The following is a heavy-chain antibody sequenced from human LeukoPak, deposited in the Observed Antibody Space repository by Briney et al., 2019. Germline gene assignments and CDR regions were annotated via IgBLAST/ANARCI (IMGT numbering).Heavy chain of an antibody. CDR3: AKSTRDYYYYMDV. V-gene: IGHV3-30*02. J-gene: IGHJ6*03. Sequence: GGSLRLSCAASGFTFSSYGMHWVRQAPGKGLEWVAFIRYDGSNKYYADFVKGRFTISRDNSKNTLYLQMNSLRAEDTAVYYCAKSTRDYYYYMDVWGKGTTVTVSS. CDR1: GFTFSSYG. CDR2: IRYDGSNK.